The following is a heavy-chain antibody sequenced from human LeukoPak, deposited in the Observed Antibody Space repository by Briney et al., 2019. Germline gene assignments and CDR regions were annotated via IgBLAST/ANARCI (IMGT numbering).Heavy chain of an antibody. CDR1: GGSISSSSYY. D-gene: IGHD3-10*01. V-gene: IGHV4-39*01. CDR3: AGRDGWGSLDY. J-gene: IGHJ4*02. Sequence: SETLSLTCTVSGGSISSSSYYWGWIRQPPGKGLEWIGSIYYSGSTYYNPSLKSRVTISVDTSKNQFSLKLSSVTPADTAVYYCAGRDGWGSLDYWGQGTLVTVSS. CDR2: IYYSGST.